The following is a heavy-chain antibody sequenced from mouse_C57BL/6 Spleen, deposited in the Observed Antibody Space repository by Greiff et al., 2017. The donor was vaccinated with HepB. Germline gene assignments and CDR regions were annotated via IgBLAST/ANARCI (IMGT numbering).Heavy chain of an antibody. CDR3: ARGGITTIFDY. CDR1: GYAFSSYW. J-gene: IGHJ2*01. D-gene: IGHD2-4*01. V-gene: IGHV1-80*01. Sequence: LVESGAELVKPGASVKISCKASGYAFSSYWMNWVKQRPGKGLEWIGQIYPGDGDTNYNGKFKGKATLTADKSSSTAYMQLSSLTSEDSAVYFCARGGITTIFDYWGQGTTLTVSS. CDR2: IYPGDGDT.